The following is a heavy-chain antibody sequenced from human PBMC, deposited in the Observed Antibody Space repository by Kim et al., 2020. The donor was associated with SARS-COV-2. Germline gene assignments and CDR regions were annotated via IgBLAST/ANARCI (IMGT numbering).Heavy chain of an antibody. CDR1: EFTFGDYA. CDR3: SREVASGSYAFDH. V-gene: IGHV3-49*03. J-gene: IGHJ4*01. Sequence: GWSLRLSCTASEFTFGDYAMSWFRQAPGQGLEWVGFIRGRAYGGTTLYAASVKGRFTISRDDSKSIAYLQMTSLKTEDTAVYYCSREVASGSYAFDHWG. CDR2: IRGRAYGGTT. D-gene: IGHD3-10*01.